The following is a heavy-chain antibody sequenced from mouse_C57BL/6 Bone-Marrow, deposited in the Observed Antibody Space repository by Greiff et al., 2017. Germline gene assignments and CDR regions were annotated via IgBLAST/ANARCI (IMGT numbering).Heavy chain of an antibody. D-gene: IGHD2-2*01. V-gene: IGHV14-3*01. CDR3: ARRGYYGYEYFDY. J-gene: IGHJ2*01. CDR1: GFNIKNTY. Sequence: EVQLQQSVAELVRPGASVKLSCTASGFNIKNTYMHWVKQRPEQGLEWIGRIDPANGNTKYAQKFQGKATITADTSSNTAYLQLSSLTSEETAIYYWARRGYYGYEYFDYWGQGTTLTVSA. CDR2: IDPANGNT.